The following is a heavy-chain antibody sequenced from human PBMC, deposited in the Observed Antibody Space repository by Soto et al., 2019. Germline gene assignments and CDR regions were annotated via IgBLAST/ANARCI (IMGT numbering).Heavy chain of an antibody. CDR3: ASGGYSYDRNFDY. Sequence: PSETLSLTCTVSGGSISSYYWSWIRQPPGKGLEWIGYIYYSGSTNYNPSLKSRVTISVDTSKNQFSLKLSSVTAADTAVYYCASGGYSYDRNFDYWGQGTLVTVSS. V-gene: IGHV4-59*01. CDR2: IYYSGST. D-gene: IGHD5-18*01. J-gene: IGHJ4*02. CDR1: GGSISSYY.